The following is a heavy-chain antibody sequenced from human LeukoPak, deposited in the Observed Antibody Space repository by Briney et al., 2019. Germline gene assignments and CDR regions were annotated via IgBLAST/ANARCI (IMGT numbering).Heavy chain of an antibody. Sequence: PSETLSLTCTVSGGSISSSSYYWGWIRQPPGKGLDWIGSIYYSGSTYYNPSLKSRVTISVDTSKNQFSLKLSSVTAAGTAVYYCARADSSSWYALYYFDYWGQGTLVTVSS. V-gene: IGHV4-39*07. J-gene: IGHJ4*02. CDR2: IYYSGST. CDR1: GGSISSSSYY. D-gene: IGHD6-13*01. CDR3: ARADSSSWYALYYFDY.